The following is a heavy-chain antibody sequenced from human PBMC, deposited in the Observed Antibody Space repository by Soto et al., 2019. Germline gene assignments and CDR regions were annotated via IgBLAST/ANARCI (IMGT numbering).Heavy chain of an antibody. CDR3: AKDLRSYYDKTGYSH. CDR1: GFTFRSFG. CDR2: VSGGGDDT. J-gene: IGHJ4*02. Sequence: GGSLRLSCAATGFTFRSFGMSWVRQAPGKGLEWVSGVSGGGDDTYYAEYVMGRFTISRDNSKDTLFLQMNSLRAEDTAVYYCAKDLRSYYDKTGYSHWGQGTQVTVSS. V-gene: IGHV3-23*01. D-gene: IGHD3-16*01.